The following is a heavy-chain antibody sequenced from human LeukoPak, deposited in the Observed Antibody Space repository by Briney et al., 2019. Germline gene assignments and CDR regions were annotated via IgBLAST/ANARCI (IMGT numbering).Heavy chain of an antibody. D-gene: IGHD6-19*01. J-gene: IGHJ5*02. CDR1: GFTFSSYG. Sequence: GGSLRLSCAASGFTFSSYGMSWVRQAPGKGLEWVSAISGSGGSTYYADSVEGRFTISRDNSKNTLYLQMNSLRAEDTAVYYCAKDGDSSGWYESWFDPWGQGTLVTVSS. V-gene: IGHV3-23*01. CDR3: AKDGDSSGWYESWFDP. CDR2: ISGSGGST.